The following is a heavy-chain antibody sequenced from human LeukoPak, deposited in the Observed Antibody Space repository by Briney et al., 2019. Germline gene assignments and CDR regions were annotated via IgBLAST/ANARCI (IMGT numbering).Heavy chain of an antibody. J-gene: IGHJ6*02. V-gene: IGHV3-66*01. CDR2: IYSGGST. CDR1: GFTVSSNY. Sequence: GGSLRLSCAASGFTVSSNYMSWVRQAPGKGLEWVSVIYSGGSTYYADSVKGRFTISRDNSKNTLYLQMNSLRAEDTAVYYCARDLSSSWYQSAKTDYYYGMDVWGQGTTVTVSS. CDR3: ARDLSSSWYQSAKTDYYYGMDV. D-gene: IGHD6-13*01.